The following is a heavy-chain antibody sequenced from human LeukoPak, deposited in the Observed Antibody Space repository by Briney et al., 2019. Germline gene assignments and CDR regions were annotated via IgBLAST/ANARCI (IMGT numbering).Heavy chain of an antibody. J-gene: IGHJ4*02. D-gene: IGHD4-17*01. CDR2: IKQDGSET. Sequence: PGGSLRLSCAASGFTFSRYWMSWVRQAPRKGLEWVANIKQDGSETYYVDSVKDRFTISRDNAKNSLYLQMNSLRAEDTAVYYCARGTVSLKSYFDYWGQGTLVTVSS. V-gene: IGHV3-7*03. CDR3: ARGTVSLKSYFDY. CDR1: GFTFSRYW.